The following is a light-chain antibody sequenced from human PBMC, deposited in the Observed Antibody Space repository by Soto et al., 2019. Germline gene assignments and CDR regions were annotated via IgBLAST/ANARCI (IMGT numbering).Light chain of an antibody. Sequence: EIVLTQSPGTLTFSPSERATLSCRASQSVSSGYLAWYQQKPGQAPRLLIIGASTRAPGIPDRFSGSGYGTDFTLTISRLEPEDFAVYYCQQYVSSPRTCGQGTKVEIK. CDR1: QSVSSGY. CDR3: QQYVSSPRT. J-gene: IGKJ1*01. V-gene: IGKV3-20*01. CDR2: GAS.